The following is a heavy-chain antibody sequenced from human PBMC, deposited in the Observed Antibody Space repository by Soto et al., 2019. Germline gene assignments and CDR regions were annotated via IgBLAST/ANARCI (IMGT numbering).Heavy chain of an antibody. V-gene: IGHV4-30-2*01. CDR2: IYHSGST. Sequence: LSLTCAVSGGSISSGDFSWSWIRQPPGKGLEWIGYIYHSGSTYYNPSLKSRVTISVVRSMNQFSLRLSSVTAADTAVYYCAREAYGDYVDYWGQGTLVTVSS. CDR1: GGSISSGDFS. J-gene: IGHJ4*02. D-gene: IGHD4-17*01. CDR3: AREAYGDYVDY.